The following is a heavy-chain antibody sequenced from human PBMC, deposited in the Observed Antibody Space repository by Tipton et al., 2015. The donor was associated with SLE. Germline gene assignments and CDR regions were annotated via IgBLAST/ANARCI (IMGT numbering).Heavy chain of an antibody. J-gene: IGHJ6*02. V-gene: IGHV4-4*07. D-gene: IGHD4-11*01. CDR3: ARVGDNNYDV. CDR2: IYFSGNT. CDR1: GGSISSYY. Sequence: TLSLTCTVSGGSISSYYWSWIRQPAGKGLEWIGRIYFSGNTNYNPSLESRVTMSVETSKNQFSLRLSSVTAADTAVYYCARVGDNNYDVWGQGTTVTVSS.